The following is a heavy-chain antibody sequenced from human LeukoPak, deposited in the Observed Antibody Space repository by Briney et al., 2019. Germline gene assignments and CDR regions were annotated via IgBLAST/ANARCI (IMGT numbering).Heavy chain of an antibody. CDR3: ARDYYYDSSGYYYR. J-gene: IGHJ4*02. D-gene: IGHD3-22*01. CDR2: INPNSGGT. V-gene: IGHV1-2*02. Sequence: ASVKVSCKASGYTLTGYYMHWVRQAPGQGLEWMGWINPNSGGTNYAQKFQGRVTMTRDTSISTAYMELSRLRSDDTAVYYCARDYYYDSSGYYYRWGQGTLVTVSS. CDR1: GYTLTGYY.